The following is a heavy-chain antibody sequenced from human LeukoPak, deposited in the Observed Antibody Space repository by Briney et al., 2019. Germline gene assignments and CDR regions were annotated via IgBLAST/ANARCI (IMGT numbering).Heavy chain of an antibody. J-gene: IGHJ4*02. D-gene: IGHD3-3*01. V-gene: IGHV3-21*01. Sequence: GGSPRLSCVASGFTFSSYSMNWVRQAPGKGLEWVSSISRSSSYINYADSLKGRFTISRDNAKNSVYLQMNSLRAEDTAVYYCARVYQGVAIFDGIDYWGQGTLVTVSS. CDR2: ISRSSSYI. CDR3: ARVYQGVAIFDGIDY. CDR1: GFTFSSYS.